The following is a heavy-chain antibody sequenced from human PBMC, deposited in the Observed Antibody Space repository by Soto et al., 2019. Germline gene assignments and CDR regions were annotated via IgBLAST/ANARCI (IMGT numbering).Heavy chain of an antibody. J-gene: IGHJ4*02. Sequence: QVQLVQSGAELKKPGSSVKVSCKASGETFSGYPINWVRQAPGEGLEWMGRIITVFGKTNDAQRFEGRVTFTADESTHTAYIELRGLLSEDTAVYYCARDGGFGELKYWGPGTLVTVSS. CDR1: GETFSGYP. V-gene: IGHV1-69*18. D-gene: IGHD3-10*01. CDR2: IITVFGKT. CDR3: ARDGGFGELKY.